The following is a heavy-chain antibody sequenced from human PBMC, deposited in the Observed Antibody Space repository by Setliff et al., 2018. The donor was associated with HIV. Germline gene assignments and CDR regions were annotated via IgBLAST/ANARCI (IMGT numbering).Heavy chain of an antibody. Sequence: GGSLRLSCAASGFTFSNYAMSWTRQAPGKGLEWVSYIRSSSRTIYYADSVKGRFTISRDNAKNSLYLQMNSLRAEDTAVYYCARESPYDTSGYYFGAFDIWGQGTMVTVSS. D-gene: IGHD3-22*01. CDR1: GFTFSNYA. CDR3: ARESPYDTSGYYFGAFDI. J-gene: IGHJ3*02. CDR2: IRSSSRTI. V-gene: IGHV3-48*04.